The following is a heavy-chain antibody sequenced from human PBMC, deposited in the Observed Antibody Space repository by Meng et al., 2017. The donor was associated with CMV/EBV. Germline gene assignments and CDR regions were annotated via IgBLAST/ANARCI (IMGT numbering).Heavy chain of an antibody. D-gene: IGHD3/OR15-3a*01. CDR1: GGSISSSSYY. Sequence: SETLSLTCTVSGGSISSSSYYWGWIRQPPGKGLEWIGRIYYSGSTYYNPSLRSRVTISVDTSKNQFSLKLSSVTAADTAVYYCSRRLDQGLFDYWGQGTLVTVSS. CDR3: SRRLDQGLFDY. CDR2: IYYSGST. J-gene: IGHJ4*02. V-gene: IGHV4-39*01.